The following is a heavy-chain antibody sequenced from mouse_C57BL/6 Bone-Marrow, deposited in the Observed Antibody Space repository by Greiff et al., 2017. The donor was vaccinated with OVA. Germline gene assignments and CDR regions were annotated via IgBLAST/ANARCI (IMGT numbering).Heavy chain of an antibody. D-gene: IGHD1-1*01. CDR3: ARGLYYYGSSYPHYFDD. V-gene: IGHV1-81*01. J-gene: IGHJ2*01. Sequence: VKLQESGAELARPGASVKLSCKASGYTFTSYGISWVKQRTGQGLEWIGEIYPRSGNTYYNEKFKGKATLTADKSSSTAYMELRSLTSEDSAVYFCARGLYYYGSSYPHYFDDWGQGTTLTVSS. CDR1: GYTFTSYG. CDR2: IYPRSGNT.